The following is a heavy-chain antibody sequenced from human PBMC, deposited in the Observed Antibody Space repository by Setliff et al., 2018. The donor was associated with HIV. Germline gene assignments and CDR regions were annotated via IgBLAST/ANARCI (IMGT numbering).Heavy chain of an antibody. D-gene: IGHD3-22*01. CDR1: GGSFSGYY. CDR3: ARLTTTYYYDSSAYYHPV. CDR2: INHSGST. J-gene: IGHJ4*02. V-gene: IGHV4-34*01. Sequence: LSLTCAVYGGSFSGYYWSWIRQPPGKGLEWIGEINHSGSTNYNPSLKSRLTISVDTSKNQFSLKLSSVTAADTAVFYCARLTTTYYYDSSAYYHPVWGQGTLVTVSS.